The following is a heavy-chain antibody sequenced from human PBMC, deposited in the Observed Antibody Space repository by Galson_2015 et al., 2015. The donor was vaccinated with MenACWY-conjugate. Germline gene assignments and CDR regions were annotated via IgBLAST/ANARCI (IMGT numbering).Heavy chain of an antibody. CDR1: GGSISSSSY. V-gene: IGHV4-39*07. D-gene: IGHD3-10*01. J-gene: IGHJ4*02. Sequence: SETLSLTCTVSGGSISSSSYWGWIRQPPGKGLEWIGIIYYSGSTYYNPSLSSRVTISVDTSKNQFSLRLSSVTAADTAVFYCASGGDPDYFDYWGQGSLVTVSS. CDR2: IYYSGST. CDR3: ASGGDPDYFDY.